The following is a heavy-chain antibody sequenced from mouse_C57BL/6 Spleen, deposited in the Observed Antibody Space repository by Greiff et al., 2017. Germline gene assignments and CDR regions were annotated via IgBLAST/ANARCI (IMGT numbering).Heavy chain of an antibody. J-gene: IGHJ4*01. D-gene: IGHD2-3*01. CDR3: ARDDCYRYAMDY. CDR1: GYTFTSYW. V-gene: IGHV1-69*01. Sequence: QVQLQQPGAELVMPGASVKLSCKASGYTFTSYWMHWVKQRPGQGLEWIGEIDPSDSYTNYNQKFKGKSTLTVDKSSSTAYMQLSSLTSEDSAVYYCARDDCYRYAMDYWGQGTSVTVSS. CDR2: IDPSDSYT.